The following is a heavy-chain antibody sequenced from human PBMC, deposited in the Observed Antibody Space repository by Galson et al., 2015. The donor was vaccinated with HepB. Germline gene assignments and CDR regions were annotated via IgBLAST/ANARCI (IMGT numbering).Heavy chain of an antibody. J-gene: IGHJ4*02. V-gene: IGHV3-7*03. CDR3: ARLGDDSGYYDY. Sequence: FLRLSCAASGFTFSSYWMSWVRQAPGKGLEWVANIKQDGSAKHYVDSVKGRFTTSRDNAKNSLYLQMNSLRVEDTAVYYCARLGDDSGYYDYWGQGTLVTVSS. CDR2: IKQDGSAK. CDR1: GFTFSSYW. D-gene: IGHD3-22*01.